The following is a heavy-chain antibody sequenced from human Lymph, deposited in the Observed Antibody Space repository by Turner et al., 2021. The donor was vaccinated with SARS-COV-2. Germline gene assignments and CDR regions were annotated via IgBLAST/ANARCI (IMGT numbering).Heavy chain of an antibody. D-gene: IGHD1-26*01. CDR1: GYTFTSYD. V-gene: IGHV1-8*02. CDR2: MNPNSGNT. CDR3: ARGRYSGGGMDV. J-gene: IGHJ6*02. Sequence: QVQLVQSGTEVQKPGASVKVSCKAPGYTFTSYDINWVLQATGQGLGWMGWMNPNSGNTGYAQKFQGRVTMTRNTSISTAYMELSSLRSEDTAGYYCARGRYSGGGMDVWGQGTTVTVSS.